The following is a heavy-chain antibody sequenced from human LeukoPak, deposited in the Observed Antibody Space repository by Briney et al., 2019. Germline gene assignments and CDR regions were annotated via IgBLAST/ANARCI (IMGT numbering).Heavy chain of an antibody. CDR1: GGSISTTSYY. V-gene: IGHV4-61*02. J-gene: IGHJ5*02. D-gene: IGHD2-2*01. CDR3: ARDLGSCHGFGCWFDP. Sequence: PSETLSLTCTVSGGSISTTSYYWSWIRQPAGKGLEWIGRIYTSGSTDYNPSLKSRVTISGDASKNQFSLKLSSVTAADTAVYYCARDLGSCHGFGCWFDPWGQGTLVTVSS. CDR2: IYTSGST.